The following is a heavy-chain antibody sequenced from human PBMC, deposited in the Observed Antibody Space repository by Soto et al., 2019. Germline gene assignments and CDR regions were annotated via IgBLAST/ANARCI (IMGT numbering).Heavy chain of an antibody. CDR1: GGSISSSSYY. D-gene: IGHD5-18*01. CDR2: IYYSGST. V-gene: IGHV4-39*01. Sequence: SETLSLTCTVSGGSISSSSYYWGWIRQPPGKGLEWIGSIYYSGSTYYNPSLKSRVTISVDTSKNQFSLKLSSVTAADTAVYYCARSWWIHYGMDVWGQGTTVTVSS. CDR3: ARSWWIHYGMDV. J-gene: IGHJ6*02.